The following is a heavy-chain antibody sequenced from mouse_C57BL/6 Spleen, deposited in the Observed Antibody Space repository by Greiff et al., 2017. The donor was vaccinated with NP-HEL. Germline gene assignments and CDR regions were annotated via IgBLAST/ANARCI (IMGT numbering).Heavy chain of an antibody. CDR2: IYPGSGST. Sequence: QVQLQQPGAELVKPGASVKMSCKASGYTFTSYWITWVKQRPGQGLEWIGDIYPGSGSTNYNEKFKSKATLTVDTSSSTAYMQLSSLTSEDSAVYYCARGAYYDKGWFAYWGQGTLVTVSA. CDR3: ARGAYYDKGWFAY. V-gene: IGHV1-55*01. J-gene: IGHJ3*01. D-gene: IGHD1-1*01. CDR1: GYTFTSYW.